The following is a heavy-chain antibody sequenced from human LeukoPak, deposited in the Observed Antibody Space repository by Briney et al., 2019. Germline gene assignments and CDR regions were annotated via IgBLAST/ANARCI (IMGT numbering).Heavy chain of an antibody. D-gene: IGHD6-13*01. Sequence: GASVKVSCKASGYTFTSYGISWVRQAPGQGLEWMGWISAYNGNTNYAQKLQGRVTMTTDTSTSTAYMELRSLRSDDTAVYYCARDYPKGSSWYGGLKGTDYWGQGTLVTVSS. CDR1: GYTFTSYG. V-gene: IGHV1-18*01. CDR2: ISAYNGNT. CDR3: ARDYPKGSSWYGGLKGTDY. J-gene: IGHJ4*02.